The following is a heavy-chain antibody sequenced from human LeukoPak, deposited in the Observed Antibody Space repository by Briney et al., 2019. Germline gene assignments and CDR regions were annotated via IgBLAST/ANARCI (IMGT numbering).Heavy chain of an antibody. CDR2: ITWDGGST. CDR1: EFIFDDYI. D-gene: IGHD6-13*01. V-gene: IGHV3-43*01. J-gene: IGHJ6*03. CDR3: AKASIGYSSSWYVYSNYYYYMDV. Sequence: GGSLRLSCAASEFIFDDYIIHLHWVRQAPGKGLEWVSLITWDGGSTYYADSVKGRLTISRDNSKSSLYLQMNSLRTEDTALYYCAKASIGYSSSWYVYSNYYYYMDVWGKGTTVTVSS.